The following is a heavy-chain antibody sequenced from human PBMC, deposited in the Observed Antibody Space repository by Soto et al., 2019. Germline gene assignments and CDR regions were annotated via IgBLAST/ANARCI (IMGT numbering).Heavy chain of an antibody. J-gene: IGHJ4*02. CDR2: INHSGST. CDR1: GGSIGTYY. CDR3: ARDKITGLFDY. V-gene: IGHV4-34*01. D-gene: IGHD2-8*02. Sequence: SETLSLTCTVSGGSIGTYYWSWIRQPPGTGLEWIGEINHSGSTNYNPSLKSRVTISVDTSKNQFSLKLTSVTAADTAVYYCARDKITGLFDYWGQGTLVTVSS.